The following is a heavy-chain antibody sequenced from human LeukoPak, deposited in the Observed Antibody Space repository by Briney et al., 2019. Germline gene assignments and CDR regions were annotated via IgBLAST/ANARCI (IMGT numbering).Heavy chain of an antibody. CDR2: VYHSGST. CDR1: GYSISSGYY. J-gene: IGHJ4*02. CDR3: AREAYSGYEIDY. D-gene: IGHD5-12*01. V-gene: IGHV4-38-2*02. Sequence: PLETLSLTCAVSGYSISSGYYWGWIRQPPGKGLEWIGSVYHSGSTYYNPSLKSRVTISVDTSKNQFSLKLSSVTAADTAVYYCAREAYSGYEIDYWGQGTLVTVSS.